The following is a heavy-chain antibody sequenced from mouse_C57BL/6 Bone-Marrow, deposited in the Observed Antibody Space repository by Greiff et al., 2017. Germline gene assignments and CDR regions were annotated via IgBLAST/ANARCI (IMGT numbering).Heavy chain of an antibody. CDR3: ARTIYYDYVPYYFDY. CDR1: GFTFSDYY. Sequence: EVKLVESEGGLVQPGSSMKLSCTASGFTFSDYYVAWVRQVPEKGLEWVANINYDGSSTYYLDSLKSRFIISRDNAKNILYLQMSSLKSEDTATYYCARTIYYDYVPYYFDYWGQGTTLTVSS. V-gene: IGHV5-16*01. J-gene: IGHJ2*01. CDR2: INYDGSST. D-gene: IGHD2-4*01.